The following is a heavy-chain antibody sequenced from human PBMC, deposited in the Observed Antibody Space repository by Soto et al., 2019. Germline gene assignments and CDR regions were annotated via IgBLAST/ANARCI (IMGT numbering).Heavy chain of an antibody. D-gene: IGHD5-12*01. CDR1: GGSFSGYY. CDR3: ARRPYRDAFDI. V-gene: IGHV4-34*01. CDR2: INHSGST. J-gene: IGHJ3*02. Sequence: SETLSLTCAVYGGSFSGYYWSWIRQPPGKGLEWIGEINHSGSTNYNPSLKSRVTISVDTSKNQFSLKLSSVTAADTAVYYCARRPYRDAFDIWGQGTMVTVSS.